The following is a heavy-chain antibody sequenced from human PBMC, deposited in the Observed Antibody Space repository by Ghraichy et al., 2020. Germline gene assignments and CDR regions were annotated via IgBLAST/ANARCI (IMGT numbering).Heavy chain of an antibody. D-gene: IGHD5-18*01. J-gene: IGHJ4*02. Sequence: QTLSLTCTVSGGSISSGTYYWGWIRQPPGKGLEWIGSIYYSGSTYYNPSLKSRVTMSVDTSKNQFSLKLNSVTAADTAVYYCARKRGYSYGYGYWGQGTLVTVSS. V-gene: IGHV4-39*01. CDR1: GGSISSGTYY. CDR3: ARKRGYSYGYGY. CDR2: IYYSGST.